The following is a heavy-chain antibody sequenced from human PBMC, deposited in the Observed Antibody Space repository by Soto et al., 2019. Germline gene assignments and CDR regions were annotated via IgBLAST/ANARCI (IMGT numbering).Heavy chain of an antibody. CDR3: ARQTNYYDSSGLTQPDTLYYYYGMDV. Sequence: PGESLKISCKGSGYSFTSYWIGWVRQMPGKGLEWMGIIYPGDSDTRYSPSFQGQVTISADKSISTAYLQWSSLKASDTAMYYCARQTNYYDSSGLTQPDTLYYYYGMDVWGQGTTVTVSS. J-gene: IGHJ6*02. D-gene: IGHD3-22*01. V-gene: IGHV5-51*01. CDR2: IYPGDSDT. CDR1: GYSFTSYW.